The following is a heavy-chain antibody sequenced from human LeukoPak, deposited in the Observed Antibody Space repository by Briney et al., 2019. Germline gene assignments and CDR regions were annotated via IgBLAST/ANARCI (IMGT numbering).Heavy chain of an antibody. J-gene: IGHJ6*03. Sequence: SETLSLTCTVSDGSISSSSYYWGWIRQPPGKGLEWIGNIYYSGSTYYNPSLQSRVTISVDTSKNQFSLRLNSVTAADTAVYYCASFYCSGGSCYQYFSYYYMDVWGKGTTVTISS. CDR1: DGSISSSSYY. CDR2: IYYSGST. D-gene: IGHD2-15*01. V-gene: IGHV4-39*01. CDR3: ASFYCSGGSCYQYFSYYYMDV.